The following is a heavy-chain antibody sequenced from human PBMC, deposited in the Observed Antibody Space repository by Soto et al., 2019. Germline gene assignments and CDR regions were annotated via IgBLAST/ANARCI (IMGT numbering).Heavy chain of an antibody. Sequence: QVQLQQWGAGLLKPSETLSLTCAVYGGSLSGYYWSWVRQSPGKGLEWIGEINESGNTKFNPSLESRVTISRDMSKNQFSLQLTSLTAAGTAVYYCARGMGLGLGEQTALGYWGQGTLVTVSS. D-gene: IGHD3-16*01. CDR1: GGSLSGYY. J-gene: IGHJ4*02. V-gene: IGHV4-34*01. CDR3: ARGMGLGLGEQTALGY. CDR2: INESGNT.